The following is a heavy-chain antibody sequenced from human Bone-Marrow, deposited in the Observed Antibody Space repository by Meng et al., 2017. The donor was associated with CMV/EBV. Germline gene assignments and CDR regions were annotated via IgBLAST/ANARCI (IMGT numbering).Heavy chain of an antibody. J-gene: IGHJ4*02. CDR3: ARAVAGTYYFDY. V-gene: IGHV1-2*02. CDR2: MDPNSGDT. CDR1: GYIFTRYY. Sequence: ASVKVSCQASGYIFTRYYIHWVRQVSGQGLEWMGKMDPNSGDTNYAQKFQGRVTMTRDTSISTAYMELRRLRSDDTAVAYCARAVAGTYYFDYWGQGTLVTVSS. D-gene: IGHD6-19*01.